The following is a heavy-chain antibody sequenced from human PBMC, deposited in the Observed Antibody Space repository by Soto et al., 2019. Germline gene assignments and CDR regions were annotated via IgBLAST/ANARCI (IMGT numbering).Heavy chain of an antibody. D-gene: IGHD7-27*01. CDR2: IHPSGST. CDR1: GGSMSDYY. V-gene: IGHV4-34*01. J-gene: IGHJ6*02. CDR3: ARGLDQYKLGNV. Sequence: SETLSLTCAVYGGSMSDYYWSWIRQSPGKGLEWIGEIHPSGSTDYKQSLKSRVTLSVDTSKNHFSLKLTSVTAADTAIYFCARGLDQYKLGNVWGPGTTVTVSS.